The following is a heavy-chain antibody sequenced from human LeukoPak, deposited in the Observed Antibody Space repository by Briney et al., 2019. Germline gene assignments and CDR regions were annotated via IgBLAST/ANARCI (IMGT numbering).Heavy chain of an antibody. V-gene: IGHV3-9*01. D-gene: IGHD6-19*01. Sequence: GRSLRLSCAASGFSFDGYAMHWVRQAPGKGLEWLSVISCNSGYIGYADSVKGRFTLSRDNAQNSLYLKMHSLRAEDTALYYCAKVRGTYSSAFFFDYWGEGALVRVSS. J-gene: IGHJ4*02. CDR3: AKVRGTYSSAFFFDY. CDR2: ISCNSGYI. CDR1: GFSFDGYA.